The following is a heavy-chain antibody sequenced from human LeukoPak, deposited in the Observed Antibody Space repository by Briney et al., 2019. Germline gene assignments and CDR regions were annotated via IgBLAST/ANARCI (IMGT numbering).Heavy chain of an antibody. D-gene: IGHD3-22*01. CDR1: GGSISSSSYY. Sequence: SETLSLTCTVSGGSISSSSYYWGWIRQPPGKGLEWIGYFYSGGRTIYNPSLKSRLTILIDTSKSQFSLKLSSVTAADTAVYYWGIKLLGDSGGYDYWGQGTLVTVSS. CDR3: GIKLLGDSGGYDY. V-gene: IGHV4-61*05. J-gene: IGHJ4*01. CDR2: FYSGGRT.